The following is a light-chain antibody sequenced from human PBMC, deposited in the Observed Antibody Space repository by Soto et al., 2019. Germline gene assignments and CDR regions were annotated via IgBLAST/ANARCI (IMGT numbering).Light chain of an antibody. V-gene: IGLV1-44*01. J-gene: IGLJ2*01. CDR2: SNN. CDR1: SSNIGSNT. CDR3: AAWDGSLNAVL. Sequence: QAVVTQSPSASGTPGQRVTISCSGSSSNIGSNTVNWYQQLPGTAPKLLIYSNNQRPSGVPDRFSGSKSGTSASLAISGLQSEDEADYYCAAWDGSLNAVLFGGGTKVTVL.